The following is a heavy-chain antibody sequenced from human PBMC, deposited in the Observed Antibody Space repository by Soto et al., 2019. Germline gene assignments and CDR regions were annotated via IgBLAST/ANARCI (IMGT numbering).Heavy chain of an antibody. CDR1: GGSVSSGSYY. V-gene: IGHV4-61*01. Sequence: QVQLQESGPGLVKPSETLSLTCTVSGGSVSSGSYYWSWIRQPPGKGLEWIGYIYYSGSTNYNPSLKSRVTISVDTSKNQFSLKLSSVTAADTAVYYCARGTRATQYYYYFYGMDVWGQGTTVTVSS. J-gene: IGHJ6*02. CDR3: ARGTRATQYYYYFYGMDV. CDR2: IYYSGST.